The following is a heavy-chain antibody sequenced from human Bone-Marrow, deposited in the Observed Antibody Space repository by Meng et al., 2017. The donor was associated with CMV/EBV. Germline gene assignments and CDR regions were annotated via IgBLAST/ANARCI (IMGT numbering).Heavy chain of an antibody. V-gene: IGHV4-59*01. CDR1: GGSISSYY. CDR3: ARGGYGDYEYDY. D-gene: IGHD4-17*01. Sequence: SETLSLTCTVSGGSISSYYWSWIRQPPGKGLEWIGYIYYSGSTNYNPSLKSRVTISVDTSKNQFSLKLSSVTAADTAVYYCARGGYGDYEYDYWGQGTLVTASS. J-gene: IGHJ4*02. CDR2: IYYSGST.